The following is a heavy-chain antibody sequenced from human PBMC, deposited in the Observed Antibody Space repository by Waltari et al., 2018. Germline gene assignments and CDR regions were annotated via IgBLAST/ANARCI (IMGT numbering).Heavy chain of an antibody. CDR3: ARGYSYGSDY. J-gene: IGHJ4*02. Sequence: QVQLVESGGGLLKPGGSLKLSGAASGFTFSDYYKRCIRQAPGKGLELLSYISSSCSTMYYADSVKGRFTISRDNAKNSLYLQMNSLRAEDTAVYYCARGYSYGSDYWGQGTLVTVSS. D-gene: IGHD5-18*01. V-gene: IGHV3-11*01. CDR1: GFTFSDYY. CDR2: ISSSCSTM.